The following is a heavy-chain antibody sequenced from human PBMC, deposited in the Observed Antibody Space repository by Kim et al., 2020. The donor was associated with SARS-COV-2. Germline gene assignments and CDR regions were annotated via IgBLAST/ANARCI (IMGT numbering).Heavy chain of an antibody. CDR3: ASMISGSYFAHDDY. CDR2: ISSSSSYI. J-gene: IGHJ4*02. D-gene: IGHD1-26*01. CDR1: GFTFSSYS. V-gene: IGHV3-21*01. Sequence: GGSLRLSCAASGFTFSSYSMNWVRQAPGKGLEWVSSISSSSSYIYYADSVKGRFTISRDNAKNSLYLQMNSLRAEDTAVYYCASMISGSYFAHDDYWGQGTLVTVSS.